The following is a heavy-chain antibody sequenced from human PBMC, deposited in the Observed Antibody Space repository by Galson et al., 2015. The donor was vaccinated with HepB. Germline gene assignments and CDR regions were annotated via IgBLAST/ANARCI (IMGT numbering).Heavy chain of an antibody. D-gene: IGHD3-10*01. Sequence: SLRLSCAASGFTFSSYGMHWVRQAPGKGLEWVAVIWYDGSNKYYADSVKGRFTISRDNSKNTLYLQMNSLRAEDTAVYYCARDSDYYGSGREDTGHDYWGQGTLVAVSS. CDR3: ARDSDYYGSGREDTGHDY. CDR2: IWYDGSNK. J-gene: IGHJ4*02. CDR1: GFTFSSYG. V-gene: IGHV3-33*08.